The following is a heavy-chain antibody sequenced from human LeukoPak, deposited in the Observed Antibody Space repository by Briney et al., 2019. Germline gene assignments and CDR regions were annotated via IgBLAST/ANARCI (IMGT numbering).Heavy chain of an antibody. J-gene: IGHJ3*02. CDR2: INHSGST. D-gene: IGHD3-22*01. CDR1: GGSFSGYY. Sequence: PSETLSLTCAVYGGSFSGYYWSWIRQPPGKGLEWIGEINHSGSTNYNPSLKSRVTISVDTSKNQFSLKLSSVTAADTAVYYCASDYYYDSSGYYIHAFDIWGQGTMVTVSS. V-gene: IGHV4-34*01. CDR3: ASDYYYDSSGYYIHAFDI.